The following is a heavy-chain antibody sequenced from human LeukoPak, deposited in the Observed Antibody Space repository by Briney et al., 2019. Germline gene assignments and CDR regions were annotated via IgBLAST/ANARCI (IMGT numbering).Heavy chain of an antibody. D-gene: IGHD5-18*01. CDR1: GFTFSAYG. Sequence: GGSLRLSCAASGFTFSAYGMHWVRQAPGKGLEWVAVVSNDGTKKDYADSVKGRFIISRDNSKNTLYLQMNSLRAEDTAVYYCAIPHGYSFTNYFDYWGQGTLVTVSS. J-gene: IGHJ4*02. V-gene: IGHV3-30*03. CDR3: AIPHGYSFTNYFDY. CDR2: VSNDGTKK.